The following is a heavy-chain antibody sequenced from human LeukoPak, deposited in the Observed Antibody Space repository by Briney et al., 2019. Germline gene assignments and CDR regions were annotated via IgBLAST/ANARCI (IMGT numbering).Heavy chain of an antibody. Sequence: SETLSLTCTVSGGSISSGGYYWSWIRQHPGKGLEWIGYIYYSGSTYYNPSLKSRVTISVDTSKNQFSLKLSSVTAADTAVYYCARDTSDTRLLWFGALGGGLDPWGQGTLVTVSS. CDR3: ARDTSDTRLLWFGALGGGLDP. D-gene: IGHD3-10*01. V-gene: IGHV4-31*03. J-gene: IGHJ5*02. CDR1: GGSISSGGYY. CDR2: IYYSGST.